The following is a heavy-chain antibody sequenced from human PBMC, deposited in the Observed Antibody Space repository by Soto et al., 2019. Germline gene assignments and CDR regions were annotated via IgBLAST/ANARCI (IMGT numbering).Heavy chain of an antibody. V-gene: IGHV3-33*01. J-gene: IGHJ4*02. Sequence: PGGSLRLSCAASGFTFSSHGMHWVRQAPGKGLEWVAVIWYDGSNKYYADSVRGRFTISRDNPKNTLYLQMDSLRAEDTAVYYCARWGNWKVADYWGQGTLVTVSS. CDR2: IWYDGSNK. CDR3: ARWGNWKVADY. CDR1: GFTFSSHG. D-gene: IGHD1-1*01.